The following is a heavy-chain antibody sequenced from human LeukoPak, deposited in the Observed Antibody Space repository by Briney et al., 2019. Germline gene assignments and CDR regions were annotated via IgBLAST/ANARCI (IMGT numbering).Heavy chain of an antibody. CDR2: INPSGGST. CDR3: ARDRLATVTTFGLNWFDP. J-gene: IGHJ5*02. Sequence: GASVKVSCKASGYTFTSYYMHWVRQAPGQGLERMGIINPSGGSTSYAQKFQGRVTMTRDMSTSTVYMELSSLRSEDTAVYYCARDRLATVTTFGLNWFDPWGQGTLVTVSS. V-gene: IGHV1-46*01. CDR1: GYTFTSYY. D-gene: IGHD4-17*01.